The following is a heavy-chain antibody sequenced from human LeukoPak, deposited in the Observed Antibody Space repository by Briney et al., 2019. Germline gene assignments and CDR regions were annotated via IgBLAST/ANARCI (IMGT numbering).Heavy chain of an antibody. J-gene: IGHJ3*02. CDR1: GFTFSSYA. CDR2: ISWNSGSI. Sequence: GGSLRLSCAASGFTFSSYAMSCVRQAPGKGLEWVSGISWNSGSIGYADSVKGRFTISRDNAKNSLYLQMNSLRAEDMALYYCAKDTSSSWSNDAFDIWGQGTMVTVSS. V-gene: IGHV3-9*03. CDR3: AKDTSSSWSNDAFDI. D-gene: IGHD6-13*01.